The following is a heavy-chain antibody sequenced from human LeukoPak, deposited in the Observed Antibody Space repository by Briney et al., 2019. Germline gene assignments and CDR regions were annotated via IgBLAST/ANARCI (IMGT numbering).Heavy chain of an antibody. V-gene: IGHV2-5*02. J-gene: IGHJ4*02. D-gene: IGHD3-22*01. CDR2: IYWDDDK. Sequence: SGPTLVKPTQTLTLTFTFSGFSLSTNGVSVGWIRQPPGKALEWLALIYWDDDKRYSPSLKSRLTITKDTSKNQVVLTMTNMDLVDTATYYCAHKSASSGYYYFDYWGQGTLVTVSS. CDR1: GFSLSTNGVS. CDR3: AHKSASSGYYYFDY.